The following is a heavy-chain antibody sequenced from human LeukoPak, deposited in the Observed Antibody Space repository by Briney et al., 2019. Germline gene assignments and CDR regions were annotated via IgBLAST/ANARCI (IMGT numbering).Heavy chain of an antibody. CDR1: GFTFSSYA. J-gene: IGHJ6*03. Sequence: GGSLRLSCAASGFTFSSYAMSWVRQAPGKGLEWVSAISGSGGSTYYADSVKGRFTISRDNSKNTLYLQMNSLRAEDTAVYYCAKVSGDIVVAPFYPSYYYYYMDVWGKGTTVTVSS. CDR3: AKVSGDIVVAPFYPSYYYYYMDV. V-gene: IGHV3-23*01. CDR2: ISGSGGST. D-gene: IGHD2-15*01.